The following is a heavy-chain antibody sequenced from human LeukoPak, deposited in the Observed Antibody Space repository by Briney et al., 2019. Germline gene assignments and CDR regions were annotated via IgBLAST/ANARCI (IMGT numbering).Heavy chain of an antibody. CDR1: GFSFGSYA. V-gene: IGHV3-23*01. CDR3: VRSRDGYNSNSPHDY. J-gene: IGHJ4*02. Sequence: GGSLRLSCAASGFSFGSYAMSWVRQAPGKGLEWVSSISGSGGTTYYADSVKDRLIISRDNSANMLYLQVSSLRAEDTAVYFCVRSRDGYNSNSPHDYWGQGTLVTVSS. CDR2: ISGSGGTT. D-gene: IGHD5-24*01.